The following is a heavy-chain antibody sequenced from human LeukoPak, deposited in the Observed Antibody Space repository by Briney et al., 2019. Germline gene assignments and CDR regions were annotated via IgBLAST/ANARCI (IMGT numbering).Heavy chain of an antibody. J-gene: IGHJ5*02. CDR3: ARVGPVWFGELSWFDP. CDR2: IYYSGST. D-gene: IGHD3-10*01. V-gene: IGHV4-39*07. CDR1: GGSISSSSYY. Sequence: PSETLSLTCTVSGGSISSSSYYWGWIRQPPGKGLEWIGSIYYSGSTYYNPSLKSRVTISVDTSKNQFSLKLSSVTAADTAVYYCARVGPVWFGELSWFDPWGQGTLVTVSS.